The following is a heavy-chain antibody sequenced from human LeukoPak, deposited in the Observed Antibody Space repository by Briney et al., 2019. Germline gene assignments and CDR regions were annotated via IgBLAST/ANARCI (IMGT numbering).Heavy chain of an antibody. CDR3: ARDPVAGHFDY. D-gene: IGHD6-19*01. J-gene: IGHJ4*02. CDR2: ISSSSSYI. V-gene: IGHV3-21*05. CDR1: GFTFSSYE. Sequence: GGSLRLSCAASGFTFSSYEMNWVRQAPGKGLEWVSYISSSSSYIYYADSVKGRFTISRDNAKNSLYLQMNSLRAEDTAVYYCARDPVAGHFDYWGQGTLVTVSS.